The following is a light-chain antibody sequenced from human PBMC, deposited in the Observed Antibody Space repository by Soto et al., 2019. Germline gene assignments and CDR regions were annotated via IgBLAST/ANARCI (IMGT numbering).Light chain of an antibody. CDR3: QQYDSYPST. V-gene: IGKV1-5*01. CDR1: QRVTRG. CDR2: DVA. J-gene: IGKJ1*01. Sequence: IQMAQSPSSLSASVGDRATITCRASQRVTRGLAWYHQKSGKAPKLLIYDVANLERGFPSRFSGSGSGTEFTLTISSLQPEDFATYYCQQYDSYPSTFGEGTKV.